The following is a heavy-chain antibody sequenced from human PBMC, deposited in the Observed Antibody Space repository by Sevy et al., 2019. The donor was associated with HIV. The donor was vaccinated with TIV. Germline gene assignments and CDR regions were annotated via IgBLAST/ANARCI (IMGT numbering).Heavy chain of an antibody. D-gene: IGHD3-22*01. CDR3: ARNSYYYDSSGYYFHYMDV. J-gene: IGHJ6*03. V-gene: IGHV3-48*02. Sequence: GGSLRLSCAASGFTFSSYHMNWVRQAPGKGLEWVSYISSSTSTIYYEDSVKGRFTISRDNARNSLYLQMNSLRDEDTAFYYCARNSYYYDSSGYYFHYMDVWGKGTTVTVSS. CDR2: ISSSTSTI. CDR1: GFTFSSYH.